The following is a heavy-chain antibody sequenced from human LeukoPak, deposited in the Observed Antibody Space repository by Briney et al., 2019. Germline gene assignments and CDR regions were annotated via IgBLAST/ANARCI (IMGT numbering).Heavy chain of an antibody. V-gene: IGHV3-48*01. CDR2: ISSSSSTI. J-gene: IGHJ4*02. D-gene: IGHD1-7*01. CDR1: GFTFSSYS. CDR3: ARSAGPVITGTTADYFDY. Sequence: GGSLRLSCAASGFTFSSYSMNWVRQVPGKGLEWVSYISSSSSTIYNADSVKGRFTISRDNAKNSLYLQMNSLRAEDTAVYYCARSAGPVITGTTADYFDYWGQGTLVTVSS.